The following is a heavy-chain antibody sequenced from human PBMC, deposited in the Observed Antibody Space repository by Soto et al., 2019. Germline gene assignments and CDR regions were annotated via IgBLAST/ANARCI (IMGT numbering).Heavy chain of an antibody. Sequence: GGSLRLSCAASGFTFSSYAMSWVRQAPGKGLEWVSAISGSGGSTYYADSVKGRFTISRDNSKNTLYLQMNSLRAEDTAVYYCAKYPGYCSSTSCYGPSGAFDIWGQGTMVTVSS. CDR3: AKYPGYCSSTSCYGPSGAFDI. V-gene: IGHV3-23*01. D-gene: IGHD2-2*01. CDR2: ISGSGGST. J-gene: IGHJ3*02. CDR1: GFTFSSYA.